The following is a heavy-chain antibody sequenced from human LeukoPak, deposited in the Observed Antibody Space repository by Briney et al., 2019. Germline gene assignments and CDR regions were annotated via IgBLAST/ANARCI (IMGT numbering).Heavy chain of an antibody. J-gene: IGHJ6*03. CDR3: AKVGYSYGFYYYMDV. D-gene: IGHD5-18*01. CDR1: GFTFSSYW. CDR2: INSDGSST. V-gene: IGHV3-74*01. Sequence: GGSLRLSCAASGFTFSSYWMHWVRQAPGKGLVWVSRINSDGSSTSYADSVKGRFTISRDNSKNTLYVQMNNLRAEDTAVYYCAKVGYSYGFYYYMDVWGKGTTVTVSS.